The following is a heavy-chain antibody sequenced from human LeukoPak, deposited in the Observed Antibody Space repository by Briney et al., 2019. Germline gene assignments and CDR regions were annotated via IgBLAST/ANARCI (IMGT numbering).Heavy chain of an antibody. V-gene: IGHV4-61*02. CDR3: ASTVVKGVGFDY. CDR2: IYTSGST. Sequence: PSQTLSLTCTVSGGSISSGSYYWSWIRQPAGKGLEWIGRIYTSGSTNYNPSVKSRVTISVDTSKNQFSLKLSSVTAADTAVYYCASTVVKGVGFDYWGQGTLVTVSS. D-gene: IGHD4-23*01. CDR1: GGSISSGSYY. J-gene: IGHJ4*02.